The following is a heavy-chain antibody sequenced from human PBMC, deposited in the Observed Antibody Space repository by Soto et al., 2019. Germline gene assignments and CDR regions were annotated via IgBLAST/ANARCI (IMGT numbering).Heavy chain of an antibody. CDR2: ISYDGSNK. CDR3: AKEPRLDILTGPFDY. Sequence: QVQLVESGGGVVQPGRSLRLSCAASGFTFSSYGMHWVRQAPGKGLEWVAVISYDGSNKYYADSVKGRFTISRDNSKNTLYLQMNSLRAEDTAVYYCAKEPRLDILTGPFDYWGQGTLVTVSS. D-gene: IGHD3-9*01. J-gene: IGHJ4*02. V-gene: IGHV3-30*18. CDR1: GFTFSSYG.